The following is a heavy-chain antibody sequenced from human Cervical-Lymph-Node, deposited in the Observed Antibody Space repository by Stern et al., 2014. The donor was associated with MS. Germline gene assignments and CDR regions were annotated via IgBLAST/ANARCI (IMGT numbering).Heavy chain of an antibody. CDR2: IYYSGST. CDR3: ARTSYDFWSGYYTNDY. Sequence: QLQLQESGPGLVKPSQTLSLTCTVSGGSISSGGYYWSWIRQHPGKGLEWIGYIYYSGSTYYNPSLKSRVTISVDTSKNQFSLKLSSVTAADTAVYYCARTSYDFWSGYYTNDYWGQGTLVTFSS. V-gene: IGHV4-31*03. CDR1: GGSISSGGYY. D-gene: IGHD3-3*01. J-gene: IGHJ4*02.